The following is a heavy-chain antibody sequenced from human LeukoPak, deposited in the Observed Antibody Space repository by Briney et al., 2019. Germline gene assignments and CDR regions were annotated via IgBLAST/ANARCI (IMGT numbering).Heavy chain of an antibody. CDR1: GFTFSSYI. CDR2: ISSSSSYI. V-gene: IGHV3-21*01. CDR3: ARSGGSDYYDSSGYFDY. J-gene: IGHJ4*02. Sequence: PGGSLRLSCAASGFTFSSYIMNWVRQAPGKGLEWVSSISSSSSYIYYADSVKGRFTISRDNAKNSLYLQMNSLRAEDTAVYYCARSGGSDYYDSSGYFDYWGQGTLVTVSS. D-gene: IGHD3-22*01.